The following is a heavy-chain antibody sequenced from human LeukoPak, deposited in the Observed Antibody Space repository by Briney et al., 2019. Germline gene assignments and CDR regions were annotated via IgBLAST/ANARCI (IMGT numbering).Heavy chain of an antibody. CDR3: ARQRMDSRWYILDY. D-gene: IGHD6-13*01. CDR1: GFTFSNFW. V-gene: IGHV3-74*01. CDR2: IYGDGSFT. J-gene: IGHJ4*02. Sequence: GGSLRLSCAASGFTFSNFWMHWVRQAPGKGLVWVALIYGDGSFTRYADSVKGRFTISRDNAKNTVYLQMNSLRVEDTAVYYCARQRMDSRWYILDYWGQGTLVTVSS.